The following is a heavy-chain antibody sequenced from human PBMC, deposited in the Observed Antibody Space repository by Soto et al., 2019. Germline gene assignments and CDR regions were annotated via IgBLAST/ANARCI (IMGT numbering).Heavy chain of an antibody. Sequence: GSLRLSCVASGFTGDTYGIHWVRQGPGKGLQWVALISYEGSNTYYADSVRGRFTISRDNSKNTLYLQINALRPEDTGVYYCARVTPGNNLYYFSGLDVWGQGTSVTVSS. J-gene: IGHJ6*02. CDR3: ARVTPGNNLYYFSGLDV. V-gene: IGHV3-30-3*01. D-gene: IGHD1-1*01. CDR1: GFTGDTYG. CDR2: ISYEGSNT.